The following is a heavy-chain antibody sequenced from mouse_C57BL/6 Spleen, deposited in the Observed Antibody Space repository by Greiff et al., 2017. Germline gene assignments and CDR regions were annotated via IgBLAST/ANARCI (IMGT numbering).Heavy chain of an antibody. CDR1: GYTFTSYW. D-gene: IGHD1-1*01. CDR3: ARGWVVATGVDY. Sequence: QVQLQQPGAELVKPGASVKLSCKASGYTFTSYWMQWVKQRPGQGLEWIGEIDPSDSYTNYNQKFKGKATLTVDTSSSTAYMQRSILTSEDSAVYYCARGWVVATGVDYWGQGTTLTVSS. V-gene: IGHV1-50*01. J-gene: IGHJ2*01. CDR2: IDPSDSYT.